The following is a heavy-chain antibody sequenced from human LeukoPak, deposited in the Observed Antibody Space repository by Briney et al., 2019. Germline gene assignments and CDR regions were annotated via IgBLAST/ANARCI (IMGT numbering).Heavy chain of an antibody. J-gene: IGHJ6*03. D-gene: IGHD6-6*01. CDR2: INNDGSST. V-gene: IGHV3-74*01. Sequence: GGSLGLSRAASGFTFSHYWMHWVRQVPGKGLVWVSHINNDGSSTTYADSVKGRFTISRDNAKNTLYLQMNSLRAEDTAVYYCARRGGSSSSPYYYYYMDVWGKGTTVTVSS. CDR1: GFTFSHYW. CDR3: ARRGGSSSSPYYYYYMDV.